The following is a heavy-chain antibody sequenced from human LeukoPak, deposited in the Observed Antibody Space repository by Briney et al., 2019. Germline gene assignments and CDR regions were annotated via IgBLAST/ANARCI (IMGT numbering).Heavy chain of an antibody. CDR2: ISDSGST. Sequence: SGTLSLTCTVSGGSMNNYYWSWIRQAPGKGLEWIGYISDSGSTNYNPSLRSRVTISVDTSKNQFSLKLSSVTAADTALYYCARYDYGDCWFDPWGQGTLVTVSS. CDR1: GGSMNNYY. CDR3: ARYDYGDCWFDP. J-gene: IGHJ5*02. V-gene: IGHV4-59*01. D-gene: IGHD4-17*01.